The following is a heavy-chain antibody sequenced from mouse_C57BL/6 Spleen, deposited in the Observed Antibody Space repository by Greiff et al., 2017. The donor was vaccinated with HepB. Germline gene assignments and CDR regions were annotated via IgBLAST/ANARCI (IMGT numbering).Heavy chain of an antibody. V-gene: IGHV1-66*01. CDR2: IYPGSGNT. D-gene: IGHD2-4*01. CDR1: GYSFTSYY. Sequence: QVQLQQSGPELVKPGASVKISCKASGYSFTSYYIHWVKQRPGQGLEWIGWIYPGSGNTKYNEKFKGKATLTADTSSSTAYMQLSSLTSEDSAVYYCARKVYDYDRVLDYWGQGTTLTVSS. CDR3: ARKVYDYDRVLDY. J-gene: IGHJ2*01.